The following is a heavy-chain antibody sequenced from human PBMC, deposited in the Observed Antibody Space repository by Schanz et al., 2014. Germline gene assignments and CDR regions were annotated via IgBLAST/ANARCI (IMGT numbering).Heavy chain of an antibody. J-gene: IGHJ4*02. CDR1: GFIFSNYG. CDR3: AKDSTHIDIVLVPTAIDY. V-gene: IGHV3-30*19. D-gene: IGHD2-2*01. Sequence: GQLAESGGGLVQPGGSLRLSCAASGFIFSNYGTHWVRQAPGKGLEWVAVISYDGSNKYYADSVKGRFTISRDNSKNTLYLHMNTLRSEDTAVYYCAKDSTHIDIVLVPTAIDYWGQGTLVTVSS. CDR2: ISYDGSNK.